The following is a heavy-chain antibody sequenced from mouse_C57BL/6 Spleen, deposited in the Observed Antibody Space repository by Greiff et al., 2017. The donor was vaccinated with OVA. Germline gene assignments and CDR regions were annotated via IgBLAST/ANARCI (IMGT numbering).Heavy chain of an antibody. J-gene: IGHJ4*01. Sequence: EVQLQQSGPELVKPGASVKITCKASGYTFTDYNMDWVKQSHGKSLEWIGDINPNNGGTIYNQKFKGKATLTVDKSSSTAYVELRSLTSEDTAVYYGARQGYAMDYWGKGTSVTVSS. V-gene: IGHV1-18*01. CDR3: ARQGYAMDY. CDR2: INPNNGGT. CDR1: GYTFTDYN.